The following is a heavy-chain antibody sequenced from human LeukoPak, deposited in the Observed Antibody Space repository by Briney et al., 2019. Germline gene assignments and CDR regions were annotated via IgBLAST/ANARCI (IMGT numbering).Heavy chain of an antibody. CDR1: GYTFTGYY. CDR2: INPNSGGT. Sequence: GASVKVSCKASGYTFTGYYMHWVRQAPGQGLEWMGRINPNSGGTNYAQKFQGRVTMTRDTSISTAYMELSRLRSDDTAVYYCAIRLSTTAEIQHWGQGTLVTVSS. D-gene: IGHD1-1*01. CDR3: AIRLSTTAEIQH. V-gene: IGHV1-2*06. J-gene: IGHJ1*01.